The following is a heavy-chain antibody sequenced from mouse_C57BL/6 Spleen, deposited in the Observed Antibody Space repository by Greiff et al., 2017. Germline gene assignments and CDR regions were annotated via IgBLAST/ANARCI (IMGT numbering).Heavy chain of an antibody. J-gene: IGHJ3*01. D-gene: IGHD2-2*01. CDR1: GFTFSSYT. V-gene: IGHV5-9*01. Sequence: DVKLVESGGGLVKPGGSLKLSCAASGFTFSSYTMSWVRQTPEKRLEWVATISGGGGNTYYPASVKGRFTISRDNAKNTLYLQMSSLRSEDTALYYCAVYYGFPFAYWGQGTLVTVSA. CDR3: AVYYGFPFAY. CDR2: ISGGGGNT.